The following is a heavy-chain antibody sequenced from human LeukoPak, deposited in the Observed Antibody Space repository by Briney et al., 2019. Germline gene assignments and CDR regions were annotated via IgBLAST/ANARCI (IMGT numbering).Heavy chain of an antibody. D-gene: IGHD6-19*01. CDR3: ARVDGSGWYWFGP. J-gene: IGHJ5*02. V-gene: IGHV1-2*02. CDR2: INPNSDGT. CDR1: GYTFTDYY. Sequence: ASVKVSCKASGYTFTDYYIHWVRQAPGQGLEWMGWINPNSDGTNYAQKFQGRDTMTRDTSISTAYMELRRLRSDDTAVYYCARVDGSGWYWFGPWGQGTLVTVSS.